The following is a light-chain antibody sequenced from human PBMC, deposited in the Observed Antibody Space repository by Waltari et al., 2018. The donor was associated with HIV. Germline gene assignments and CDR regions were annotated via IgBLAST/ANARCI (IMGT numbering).Light chain of an antibody. Sequence: QSVLTQPPSVSAAPGQKVTISCSGSSSNIGNNYVSWYQQLPGTAPKLLIYDNNTRPSGMPYQFSCAKSGTSATLGITVLQTGDEADYYCGTWDSSLSAVVFGGVTKLTVL. J-gene: IGLJ2*01. CDR1: SSNIGNNY. CDR3: GTWDSSLSAVV. CDR2: DNN. V-gene: IGLV1-51*01.